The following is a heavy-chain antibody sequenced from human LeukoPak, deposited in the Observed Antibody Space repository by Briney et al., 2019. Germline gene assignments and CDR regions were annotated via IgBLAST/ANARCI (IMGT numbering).Heavy chain of an antibody. J-gene: IGHJ6*02. CDR3: ARGGGLDV. CDR2: INHNGNVN. V-gene: IGHV3-7*03. D-gene: IGHD3-16*01. Sequence: GGSLRLSCVASGFTFSTYWMNWARQAPGKGLEWVASINHNGNVNYYVDSVKGRFTISRDNAKNSLYLQMSNLRAEDTAVYFCARGGGLDVWGQGATVTVSS. CDR1: GFTFSTYW.